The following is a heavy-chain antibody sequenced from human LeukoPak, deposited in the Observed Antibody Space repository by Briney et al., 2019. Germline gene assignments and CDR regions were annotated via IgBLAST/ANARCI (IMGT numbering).Heavy chain of an antibody. Sequence: SETLSLTCTVSGGSISSTGDFWGWIRQSPGRGLEWIGSIYFRGSTYKNPSLKSRVTISVDTSKNQFSLKMRSVTAADTAVYYCARSNNYGPYYFDYWGQGTLVTVSS. D-gene: IGHD5-18*01. CDR2: IYFRGST. V-gene: IGHV4-39*07. CDR1: GGSISSTGDF. CDR3: ARSNNYGPYYFDY. J-gene: IGHJ4*02.